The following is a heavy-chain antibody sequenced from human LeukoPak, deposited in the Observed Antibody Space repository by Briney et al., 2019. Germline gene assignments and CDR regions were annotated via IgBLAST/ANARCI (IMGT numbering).Heavy chain of an antibody. J-gene: IGHJ4*02. CDR2: LDREDGET. D-gene: IGHD3-22*01. V-gene: IGHV1-24*01. Sequence: ASVKVSSKVSGYTLTELSMHWVRQAPGKGLEWMGGLDREDGETIYAQKFQGRVTMTEDTSTETAYMELSSLRSEDTAVYYCATYYYDSSGYYWGQGTLVTVSS. CDR3: ATYYYDSSGYY. CDR1: GYTLTELS.